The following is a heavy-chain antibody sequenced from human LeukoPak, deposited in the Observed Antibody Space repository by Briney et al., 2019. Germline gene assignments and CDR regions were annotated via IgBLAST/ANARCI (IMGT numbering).Heavy chain of an antibody. CDR2: IYYSGIT. V-gene: IGHV4-39*07. Sequence: PSETLSLTCTVSGGSISSSSYYWGWIRQPPGKGLEWIGNIYYSGITYYNPSLKSRVTISADTSKNQFSLRLSSVTAADTAVFYCARDSYCSGGSCYSLPYYYYYMDVWGKGTTVTISS. J-gene: IGHJ6*03. CDR3: ARDSYCSGGSCYSLPYYYYYMDV. D-gene: IGHD2-15*01. CDR1: GGSISSSSYY.